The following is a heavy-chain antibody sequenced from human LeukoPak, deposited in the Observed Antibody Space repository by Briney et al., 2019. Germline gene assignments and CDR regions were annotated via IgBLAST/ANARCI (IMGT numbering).Heavy chain of an antibody. Sequence: GGSLRLSCAASGFTFSSYSMNWVRQAPGKGLEWVSSISSSSSYIYYADSVKGRFTISRGNAKNALYLQMNSLRAEDTAVYYCARVFDFWSGYHDYWGQGTLVTVSS. CDR3: ARVFDFWSGYHDY. D-gene: IGHD3-3*01. J-gene: IGHJ4*02. CDR1: GFTFSSYS. CDR2: ISSSSSYI. V-gene: IGHV3-21*01.